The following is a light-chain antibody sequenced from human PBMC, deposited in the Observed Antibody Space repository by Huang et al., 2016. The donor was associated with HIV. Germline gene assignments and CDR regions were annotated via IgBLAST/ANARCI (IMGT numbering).Light chain of an antibody. CDR1: QSVSSN. CDR2: GAS. Sequence: IVMTQSPATLSVSPGERATLSCRASQSVSSNLACYQQKPGQAPRLLIDGASSRATGIPARFSGSGSGTEFTLTISSLQSEDFAGYYCQQYNNWPGFTFGPGTKVDIK. CDR3: QQYNNWPGFT. J-gene: IGKJ3*01. V-gene: IGKV3-15*01.